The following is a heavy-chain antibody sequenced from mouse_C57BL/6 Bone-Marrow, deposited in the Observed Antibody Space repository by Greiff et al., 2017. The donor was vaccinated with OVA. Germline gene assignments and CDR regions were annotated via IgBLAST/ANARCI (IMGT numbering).Heavy chain of an antibody. J-gene: IGHJ3*01. CDR2: INPGSGGT. D-gene: IGHD1-1*01. CDR1: GYAFTNYL. Sequence: VQLQQSGAELVRPGTSVKVSCKASGYAFTNYLIEWVKQRPGQGLEWIGVINPGSGGTNYNEKFKGKATLTADKSSSTAYMQLSSLTSEDSAVYFCARTFLYYYGSSPFAYWGQGTLVTVSA. V-gene: IGHV1-54*01. CDR3: ARTFLYYYGSSPFAY.